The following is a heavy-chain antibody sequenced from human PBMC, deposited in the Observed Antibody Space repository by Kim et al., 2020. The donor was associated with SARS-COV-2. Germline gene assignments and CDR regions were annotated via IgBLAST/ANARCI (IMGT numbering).Heavy chain of an antibody. Sequence: SETLSLTCTVSSDSISSYYWSWIRHLPGKGLEWIGYIYYGGSTVYNPSLNSRVIISWDTSKNQFSLEVTSVTDADTAVYYCARSEGRGSWHPFDYSGQG. CDR1: SDSISSYY. CDR3: ARSEGRGSWHPFDY. V-gene: IGHV4-59*01. D-gene: IGHD6-13*01. CDR2: IYYGGST. J-gene: IGHJ4*02.